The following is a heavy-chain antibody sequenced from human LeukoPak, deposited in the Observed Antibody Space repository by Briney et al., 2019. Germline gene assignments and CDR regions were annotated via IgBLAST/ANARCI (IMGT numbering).Heavy chain of an antibody. J-gene: IGHJ6*02. V-gene: IGHV1-18*01. Sequence: GASVKVSCKASGYTFTSYGISWVRQAPGQGLEWMGWISAYNGNTNYAQKLQGRVTMTTDTSTSTAYMEQRSLRSDDTAVYYCARDPIWEGSHLTYGMDVWGQGTTVTVSS. CDR1: GYTFTSYG. CDR2: ISAYNGNT. CDR3: ARDPIWEGSHLTYGMDV. D-gene: IGHD7-27*01.